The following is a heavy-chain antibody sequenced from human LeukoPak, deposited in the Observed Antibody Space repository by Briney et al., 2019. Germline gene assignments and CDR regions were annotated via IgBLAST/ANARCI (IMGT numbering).Heavy chain of an antibody. CDR3: ARGWSGGDDN. Sequence: SVTLSCKPSGYIFSGHHLHWLRQAPGQEPEWMAWINPATGGTQYKQKFQGRIPVTRHTSLRATYMELSSLTAGDTTVYYCARGWSGGDDNWGQGTLVTVSS. D-gene: IGHD3-3*01. CDR2: INPATGGT. CDR1: GYIFSGHH. J-gene: IGHJ4*02. V-gene: IGHV1-2*02.